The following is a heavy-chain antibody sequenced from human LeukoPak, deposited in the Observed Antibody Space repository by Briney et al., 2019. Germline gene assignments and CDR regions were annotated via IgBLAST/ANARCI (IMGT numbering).Heavy chain of an antibody. Sequence: PSETLSLTCSVSVASLTRPTYYQWSWIRQPPGKGLELIGSLFSTGSATLNPSLTSRVTMSLDTSKSQFSLKLSSVTAEDSAVYYCARFKSGGFSYFDSWGQGTLVAVSS. CDR1: VASLTRPTYY. CDR2: LFSTGSA. D-gene: IGHD3-3*01. V-gene: IGHV4-61*01. J-gene: IGHJ4*02. CDR3: ARFKSGGFSYFDS.